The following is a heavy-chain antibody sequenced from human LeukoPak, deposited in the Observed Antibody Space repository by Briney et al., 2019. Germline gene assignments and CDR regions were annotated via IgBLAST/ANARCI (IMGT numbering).Heavy chain of an antibody. Sequence: GSLRLSCAASGFTFSSYWMHWVRQAPGKGLVWVSRINSDGSSTSYADSVKGRFTISRDNAKNTLYLQMNSLRAEDTAVYYCARRSAAKDAFDIWGQGTMVTVSS. J-gene: IGHJ3*02. CDR3: ARRSAAKDAFDI. D-gene: IGHD6-25*01. CDR1: GFTFSSYW. V-gene: IGHV3-74*01. CDR2: INSDGSST.